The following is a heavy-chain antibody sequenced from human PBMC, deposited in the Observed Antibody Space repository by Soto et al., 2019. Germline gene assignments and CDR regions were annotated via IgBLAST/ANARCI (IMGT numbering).Heavy chain of an antibody. D-gene: IGHD2-15*01. J-gene: IGHJ4*02. CDR1: GFTFSSYA. Sequence: GGSLRLSCAASGFTFSSYAMSWVRQAPGKGLEWVSAISGSGGSTYYADSVKGRFTISRDNSKNTLYLQMNSLRAEDTAVYYCAKKSKLVVVAATLNPIDYWGQGTLVTVSS. CDR2: ISGSGGST. CDR3: AKKSKLVVVAATLNPIDY. V-gene: IGHV3-23*01.